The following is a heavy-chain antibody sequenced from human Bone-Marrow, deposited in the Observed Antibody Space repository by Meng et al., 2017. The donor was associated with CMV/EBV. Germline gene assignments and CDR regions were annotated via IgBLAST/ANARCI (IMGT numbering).Heavy chain of an antibody. J-gene: IGHJ4*02. CDR3: ARDFGTSSWFPPLYYFDY. CDR2: ISYDGSNK. CDR1: GFTFSSYA. D-gene: IGHD6-13*01. Sequence: GGSLRLSCAASGFTFSSYAMHWVRQAPGKGLEWVAVISYDGSNKYYADSVKGRFTISRDNSKNTLYLQMNSLRAEDTAVYYCARDFGTSSWFPPLYYFDYWGQGTLVAASS. V-gene: IGHV3-30*04.